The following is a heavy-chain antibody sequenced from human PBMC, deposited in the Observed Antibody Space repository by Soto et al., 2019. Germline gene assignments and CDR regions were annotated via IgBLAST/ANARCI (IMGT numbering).Heavy chain of an antibody. Sequence: ASVKVSCKASGYTFSDFDINWLRQAAGQGPEWMGWMNAKSGDTFSAQRLQGKFNMTWDTSLSTAYMEVGSLTSDDAAIYYCARGNPFNYAGLDVWGQGTTVTVSS. D-gene: IGHD3-16*01. CDR2: MNAKSGDT. CDR3: ARGNPFNYAGLDV. CDR1: GYTFSDFD. J-gene: IGHJ6*02. V-gene: IGHV1-8*01.